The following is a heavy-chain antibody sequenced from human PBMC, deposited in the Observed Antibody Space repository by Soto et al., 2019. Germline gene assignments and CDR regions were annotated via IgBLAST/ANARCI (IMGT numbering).Heavy chain of an antibody. D-gene: IGHD3-10*01. CDR3: ARGEYYGSGSYYNWFDP. V-gene: IGHV1-69*01. Sequence: QVQLVKSGAEVKKPGSSVKVSCKASGGTFSSYAISWVRQAPGQGLEWMGGIIPIFGTANYAQKFQGRVTITADELESTAYKELSSLGSEDTGGYYCARGEYYGSGSYYNWFDPWGQGTLVTVSS. CDR2: IIPIFGTA. J-gene: IGHJ5*02. CDR1: GGTFSSYA.